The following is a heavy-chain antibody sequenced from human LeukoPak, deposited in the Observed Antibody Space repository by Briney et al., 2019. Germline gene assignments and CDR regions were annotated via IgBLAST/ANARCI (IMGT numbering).Heavy chain of an antibody. D-gene: IGHD1-1*01. CDR1: GGSISSYY. CDR3: ARQASGIGWFDP. V-gene: IGHV4-4*09. Sequence: SETLSLTCTVSGGSISSYYWSWIRQPPGKGLEWIGYIYTSGSTNYNPSLKSRVTISVGMSKNQFSLKLSSVTAADTAVYYCARQASGIGWFDPWGQGTLVTVSS. J-gene: IGHJ5*02. CDR2: IYTSGST.